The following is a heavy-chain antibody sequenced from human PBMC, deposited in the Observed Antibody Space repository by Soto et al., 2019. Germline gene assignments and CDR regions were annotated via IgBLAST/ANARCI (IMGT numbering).Heavy chain of an antibody. Sequence: PDESLKISCQRTGYRFSSSWIGRARQKPGKGLEWMGIIYPGDSDTRYSPSFQGQVSITVDKSINTAYLQWSRLKASDTAMYYCARQRLWGTSGYYYFENWGQGTLVTVSS. CDR1: GYRFSSSW. CDR3: ARQRLWGTSGYYYFEN. J-gene: IGHJ4*02. V-gene: IGHV5-51*01. CDR2: IYPGDSDT. D-gene: IGHD3-22*01.